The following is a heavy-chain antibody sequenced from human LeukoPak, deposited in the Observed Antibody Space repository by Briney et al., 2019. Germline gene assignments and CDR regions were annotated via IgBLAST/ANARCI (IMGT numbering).Heavy chain of an antibody. V-gene: IGHV1-2*02. CDR3: AREGDSSGYYIMLDY. Sequence: ASVKVSCKASGYTFTGYYMHWVRQAPGPGLEWMGWINPNSGGTNYAQKLQGRVTMTRDTSISTAYMELSRLRSDDTAVYYCAREGDSSGYYIMLDYWGQGTLVTVSS. D-gene: IGHD3-22*01. CDR1: GYTFTGYY. CDR2: INPNSGGT. J-gene: IGHJ4*02.